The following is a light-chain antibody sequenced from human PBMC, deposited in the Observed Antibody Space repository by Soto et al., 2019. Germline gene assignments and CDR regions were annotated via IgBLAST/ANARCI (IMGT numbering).Light chain of an antibody. CDR3: SSYTTSTTRV. J-gene: IGLJ3*02. CDR2: DVT. V-gene: IGLV2-14*01. Sequence: QSVLTQPASVSGSLGQSITISCTGTSSDIGVYDFVSWYQQHTGRAPKLLIYDVTNRPSGISDRFSGSKSGNTASLTISALQPEDEADYYCSSYTTSTTRVFGRGTKLTVL. CDR1: SSDIGVYDF.